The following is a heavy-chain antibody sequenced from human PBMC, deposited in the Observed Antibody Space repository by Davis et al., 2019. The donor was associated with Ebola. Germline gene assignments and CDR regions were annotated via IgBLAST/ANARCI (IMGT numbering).Heavy chain of an antibody. CDR1: GFTFSSYG. Sequence: PGGSLRLSCAASGFTFSSYGMHWVRQAPGKGLEWVAVISYDGSNKYYADSVKGRFTISRDNSKNTLYLQMNSLRAEDTAVYYCAKVGSGSSIDYWGQGTLVTVSS. CDR3: AKVGSGSSIDY. V-gene: IGHV3-30*18. CDR2: ISYDGSNK. D-gene: IGHD6-13*01. J-gene: IGHJ4*02.